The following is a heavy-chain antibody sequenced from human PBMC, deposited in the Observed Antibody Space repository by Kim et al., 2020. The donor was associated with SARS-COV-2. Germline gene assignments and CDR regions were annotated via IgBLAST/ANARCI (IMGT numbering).Heavy chain of an antibody. J-gene: IGHJ6*02. Sequence: GGSLRLSCAASGFTFSSYWMHWVRQAPGKGLVWVSRINSDGSSTSYADSVKGRFTISRDNAKNTLYLQMNSLRAEDTAVYYCARVLRSMYYSGSGSYFSGVEIYYYYGMDVWGQGTTVTVSS. D-gene: IGHD3-10*01. CDR1: GFTFSSYW. V-gene: IGHV3-74*01. CDR3: ARVLRSMYYSGSGSYFSGVEIYYYYGMDV. CDR2: INSDGSST.